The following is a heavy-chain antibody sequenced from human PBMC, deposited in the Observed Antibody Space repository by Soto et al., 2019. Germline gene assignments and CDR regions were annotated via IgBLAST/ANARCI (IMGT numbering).Heavy chain of an antibody. CDR3: SCCSGGACHQNYGMDV. J-gene: IGHJ6*02. D-gene: IGHD2-15*01. CDR1: GFTFSSCT. V-gene: IGHV3-21*01. CDR2: ISPSTSHI. Sequence: EVHLVESGGGLVKPGGSLRLSCAVSGFTFSSCTMNWVRQAPGKGLEWVSSISPSTSHIYYADSVKGRFTISRDNAKTSLCLQMNSLRAEDTAVYYCSCCSGGACHQNYGMDVWGQGTTVTGSS.